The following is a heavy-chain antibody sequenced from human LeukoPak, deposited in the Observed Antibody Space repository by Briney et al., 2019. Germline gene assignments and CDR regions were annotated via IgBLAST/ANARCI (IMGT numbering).Heavy chain of an antibody. Sequence: SQTLSLTCTVSGGSISSGDYYWSWIRQPPGKGLEWIGYIYYSGSTYYNPSLKSRVTISVDTSKNQFSLKLSSVTAADTAVYYCARETTVRCSGGSCSAIMWFDPWGQGTLVTVSS. CDR3: ARETTVRCSGGSCSAIMWFDP. D-gene: IGHD2-15*01. J-gene: IGHJ5*02. CDR2: IYYSGST. V-gene: IGHV4-30-4*08. CDR1: GGSISSGDYY.